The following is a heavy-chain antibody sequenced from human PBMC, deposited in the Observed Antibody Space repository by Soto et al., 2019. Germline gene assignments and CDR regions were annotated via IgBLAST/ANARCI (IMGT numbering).Heavy chain of an antibody. CDR2: INAGNGNT. Sequence: GASLKVSCKASGYTFTSYAMHWARQAPGQRLEWMGWINAGNGNTKYSQKFQGRVTITRDTSASTAYMELSSLRSEDTAVYYCARVGGVAGYDAFDIWGQGTMVTVSS. CDR3: ARVGGVAGYDAFDI. J-gene: IGHJ3*02. CDR1: GYTFTSYA. D-gene: IGHD6-19*01. V-gene: IGHV1-3*01.